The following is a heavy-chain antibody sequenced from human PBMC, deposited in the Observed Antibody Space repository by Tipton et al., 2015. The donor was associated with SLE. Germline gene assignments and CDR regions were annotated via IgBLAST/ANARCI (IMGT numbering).Heavy chain of an antibody. CDR1: CGAISSGSYY. V-gene: IGHV4-61*02. CDR3: ARLAVAGMWYYFDF. CDR2: TYSSGST. Sequence: TLSLTCTVSCGAISSGSYYWSWIRQPAGKGREWLGRTYSSGSTNYNPSLNSRVTISLDTSKNQFSLKLSSVTAADTAVYYCARLAVAGMWYYFDFWGQGAPVTVSS. D-gene: IGHD6-19*01. J-gene: IGHJ4*02.